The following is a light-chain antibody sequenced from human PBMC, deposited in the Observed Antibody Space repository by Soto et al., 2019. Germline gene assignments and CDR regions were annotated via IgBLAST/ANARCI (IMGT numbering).Light chain of an antibody. CDR2: GNT. Sequence: QSVLTQPPSVSGAPGQRVTISCTGTSSNIGAGYDVHWYQHLPGTAPKLLIYGNTNRPSGVPDRFSGSQSGTSASPAIAGLQAEDEADYYCQSYDSSLRGSDVFGTGTKLTVL. J-gene: IGLJ1*01. V-gene: IGLV1-40*01. CDR3: QSYDSSLRGSDV. CDR1: SSNIGAGYD.